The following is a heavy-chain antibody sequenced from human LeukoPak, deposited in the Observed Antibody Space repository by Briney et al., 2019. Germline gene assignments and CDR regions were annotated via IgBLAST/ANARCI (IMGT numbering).Heavy chain of an antibody. CDR2: INHSGST. D-gene: IGHD6-6*01. CDR1: GGSFSGYY. CDR3: ARTGLRYSSSSGMDV. V-gene: IGHV4-34*01. J-gene: IGHJ6*02. Sequence: SETLSLTCAVYGGSFSGYYWSWIRQPPGKGLEWIGEINHSGSTNYNPSLKSRVTISVDTSKNQFSLKLSSVTAADTAEYYCARTGLRYSSSSGMDVWGQGTTVTVSS.